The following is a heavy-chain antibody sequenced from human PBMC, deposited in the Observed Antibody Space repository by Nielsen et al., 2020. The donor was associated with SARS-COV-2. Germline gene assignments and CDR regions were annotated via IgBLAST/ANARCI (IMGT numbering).Heavy chain of an antibody. Sequence: SETLSLTCSVSGGSISSGDDYWSWIRQPPGKDLEWIGYIYYSGDTYYNPSLRSRVTISVDTSKNQFSLNLSSVTAADTAVYYCAKVRYCAGASCDPYYYYGMDVWGQGTTVTVSS. CDR3: AKVRYCAGASCDPYYYYGMDV. CDR2: IYYSGDT. V-gene: IGHV4-30-4*01. CDR1: GGSISSGDDY. J-gene: IGHJ6*02. D-gene: IGHD2-15*01.